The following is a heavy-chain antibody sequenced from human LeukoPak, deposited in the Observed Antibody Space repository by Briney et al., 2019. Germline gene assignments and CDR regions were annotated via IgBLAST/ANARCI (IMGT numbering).Heavy chain of an antibody. J-gene: IGHJ6*03. Sequence: PGGSLRLSCSASGFTFRSYSMNWVRQAPGKGLGGGSSIRSRSSYIYYADSVKGRFTISRDNAKNSLYLQMNSLRAEDTAVYYCARDRDGYDILTGRYYYYMDVWGKGTTVTISS. CDR2: IRSRSSYI. V-gene: IGHV3-21*01. CDR1: GFTFRSYS. D-gene: IGHD3-9*01. CDR3: ARDRDGYDILTGRYYYYMDV.